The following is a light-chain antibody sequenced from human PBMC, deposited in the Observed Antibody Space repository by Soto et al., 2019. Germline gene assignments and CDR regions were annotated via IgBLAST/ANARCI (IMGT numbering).Light chain of an antibody. CDR2: DVN. Sequence: QSALTQPASVSGAPGQSITIPCTGTTSDVGGYNYVSWYQHHPGEAPKLMIYDVNDRPSGVSSRFSGSKSSNTASRTISGLHAEDEADYYCNSYTSDTPVVFGGGTQLTVL. V-gene: IGLV2-14*03. J-gene: IGLJ2*01. CDR1: TSDVGGYNY. CDR3: NSYTSDTPVV.